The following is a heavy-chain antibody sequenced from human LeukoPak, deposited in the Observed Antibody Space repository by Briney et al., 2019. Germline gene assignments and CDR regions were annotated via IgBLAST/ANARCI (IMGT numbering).Heavy chain of an antibody. J-gene: IGHJ4*02. CDR1: GFTFGSYW. Sequence: PGGSLRLSCAASGFTFGSYWMSWVRQAPGKGLEWVANIKQDGSEKYYVDSVKGRFTISRDNAKNSLYLQMNSLRAEDTAVYYRARDRPRYCSGITCPLDYWGQGTLVTVSS. CDR2: IKQDGSEK. D-gene: IGHD2-15*01. V-gene: IGHV3-7*03. CDR3: ARDRPRYCSGITCPLDY.